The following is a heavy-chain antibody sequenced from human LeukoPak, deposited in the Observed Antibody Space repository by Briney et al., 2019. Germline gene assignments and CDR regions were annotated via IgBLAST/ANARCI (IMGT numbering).Heavy chain of an antibody. D-gene: IGHD6-13*01. CDR3: ARSSLGIAAVDWFHP. J-gene: IGHJ5*02. CDR1: GYSFTSYW. Sequence: GESLKISCKGSGYSFTSYWIGWVRQMPGKGLEWMGIIYPGDSDTRYSPSFQGQVTISADKSISTAYLQWSSLKASDTAMYYCARSSLGIAAVDWFHPWGQGTLVTVSS. V-gene: IGHV5-51*01. CDR2: IYPGDSDT.